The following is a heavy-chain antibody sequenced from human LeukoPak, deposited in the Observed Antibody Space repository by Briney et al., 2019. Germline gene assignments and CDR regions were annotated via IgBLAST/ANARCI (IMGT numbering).Heavy chain of an antibody. CDR2: IYYSGST. CDR1: GGSISSYY. J-gene: IGHJ3*02. CDR3: AREGYSSSWYRAFDI. V-gene: IGHV4-59*01. Sequence: SSETLSLTCTVSGGSISSYYWSWIRQPPGKGLEWIGYIYYSGSTNYNPSLKSRVTISVDTSKNQFSLKLSSVTAADTAVYYCAREGYSSSWYRAFDIWGQGTMVTVSS. D-gene: IGHD6-13*01.